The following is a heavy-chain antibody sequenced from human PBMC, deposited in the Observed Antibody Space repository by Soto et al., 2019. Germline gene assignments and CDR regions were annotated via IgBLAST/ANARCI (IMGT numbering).Heavy chain of an antibody. CDR1: GFTFSSYA. CDR2: ISCGGSNK. CDR3: TKEHSNYPDNWFDP. J-gene: IGHJ5*02. Sequence: GGSLRLSCAASGFTFSSYAIHWVRQAPGKGLEWVSVISCGGSNKYYADSVKGRFTISRDNSMNTLYLQMDSLRAEDTAIYYCTKEHSNYPDNWFDPWGQGTRVTVSS. V-gene: IGHV3-30-3*01. D-gene: IGHD4-4*01.